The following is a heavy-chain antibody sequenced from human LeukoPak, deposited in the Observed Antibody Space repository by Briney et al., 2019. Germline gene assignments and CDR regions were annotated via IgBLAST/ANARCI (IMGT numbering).Heavy chain of an antibody. CDR1: GGSISSYY. V-gene: IGHV4-59*08. CDR3: ARHDEMAVTRN. CDR2: IYYSGST. D-gene: IGHD5-24*01. Sequence: RASETLSLTCTVSGGSISSYYWSWIRQPPGKGLEWIGYIYYSGSTNYNPSLKSRVTISVDTSKNQFSLKLSSVTAADTAVYYCARHDEMAVTRNWGQGTLVTVPS. J-gene: IGHJ4*02.